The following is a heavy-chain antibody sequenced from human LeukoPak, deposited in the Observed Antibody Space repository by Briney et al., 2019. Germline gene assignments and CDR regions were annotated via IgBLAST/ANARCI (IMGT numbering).Heavy chain of an antibody. D-gene: IGHD5-12*01. CDR1: GHTFTGYY. Sequence: ASVKVSCKASGHTFTGYYMRWVRQAPGQGLEWMGWINPKSGGANYAQKFQGRVTMTRDTSISTAYMELSRLRSDDTAVYYCARDGLSRGDYDYRGCYLDYWGQGTLVTVSS. CDR3: ARDGLSRGDYDYRGCYLDY. CDR2: INPKSGGA. V-gene: IGHV1-2*02. J-gene: IGHJ4*02.